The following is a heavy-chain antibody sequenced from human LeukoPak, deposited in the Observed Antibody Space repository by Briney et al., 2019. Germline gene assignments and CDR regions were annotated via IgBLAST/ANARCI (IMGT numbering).Heavy chain of an antibody. D-gene: IGHD1-26*01. CDR1: GGSISNYY. CDR3: ARLKNIVGATYAPLNFDY. V-gene: IGHV4-59*12. CDR2: IYYSGST. J-gene: IGHJ4*02. Sequence: SETLSLTCTVSGGSISNYYWSWIRQPPGKGLEWIGYIYYSGSTNYNPSLKSRVTISVDTSKNQFSLKLSSVTAADTAVYYCARLKNIVGATYAPLNFDYWGQGTVVTVSS.